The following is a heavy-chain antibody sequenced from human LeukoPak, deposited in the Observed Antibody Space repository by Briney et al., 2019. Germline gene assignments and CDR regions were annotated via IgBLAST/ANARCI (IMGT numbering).Heavy chain of an antibody. CDR3: ARIWVTVVDY. D-gene: IGHD2-21*02. CDR1: GFTFSSYG. Sequence: GGSLRLSCAASGFTFSSYGVHWVRQAPGKGLEWVAFIRYDGSNKYYADSVKGRFTISRDNAKNSLYLQMNSLRAEDTAVYYCARIWVTVVDYWGQGTLVTVSS. J-gene: IGHJ4*02. V-gene: IGHV3-30*02. CDR2: IRYDGSNK.